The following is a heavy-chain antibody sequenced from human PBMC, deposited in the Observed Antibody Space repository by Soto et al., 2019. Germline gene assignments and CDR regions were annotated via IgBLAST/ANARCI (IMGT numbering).Heavy chain of an antibody. CDR1: GFTFSDTL. V-gene: IGHV1-3*01. CDR3: ARNIVSVGSRANDAFDV. J-gene: IGHJ3*01. Sequence: QVQLVQSGAELKKPGASVNISCQASGFTFSDTLINWVRQGPGQRLEWMGWINPANGNTRYSESFQDRVTISSLSSASTAYVALSDLTSEDTAVYYCARNIVSVGSRANDAFDVWGQGTTITVSS. CDR2: INPANGNT. D-gene: IGHD1-26*01.